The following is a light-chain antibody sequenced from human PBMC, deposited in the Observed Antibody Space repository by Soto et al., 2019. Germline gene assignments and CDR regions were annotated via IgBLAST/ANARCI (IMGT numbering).Light chain of an antibody. J-gene: IGKJ2*01. CDR2: GAS. Sequence: EIVLTQSPGTLSLSPGEKATLSCRASQSVTGSYLAWYQQKPGQAHRLLILGASSRATGIPDRFSGSGSGTDFTLTISRLEPEDFAVYYCQQYGSSPYTFGQGTKMEIK. CDR3: QQYGSSPYT. CDR1: QSVTGSY. V-gene: IGKV3-20*01.